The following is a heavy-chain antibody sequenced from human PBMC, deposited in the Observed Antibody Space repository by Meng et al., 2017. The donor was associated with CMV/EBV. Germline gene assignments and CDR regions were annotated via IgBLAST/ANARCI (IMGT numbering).Heavy chain of an antibody. CDR2: IYWDDTK. Sequence: QMPLQESRSSLVKPTPPLTLTSSVAGFSPCASGVGVGWLRQPARKDLEWLAIIYWDDTKRYSPSLKSRITITKDTSKNQVVLTMTNMAPVDTATYYCARLDTAKLHFDYWGQGTLVTVSS. D-gene: IGHD5-18*01. J-gene: IGHJ4*02. CDR1: GFSPCASGVG. V-gene: IGHV2-5*02. CDR3: ARLDTAKLHFDY.